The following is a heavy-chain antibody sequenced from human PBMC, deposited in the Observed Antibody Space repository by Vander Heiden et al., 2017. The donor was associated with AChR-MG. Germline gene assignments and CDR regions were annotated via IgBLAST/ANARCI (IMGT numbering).Heavy chain of an antibody. D-gene: IGHD4-17*01. CDR3: ARGPIFDCGDGPYYYYYMDV. J-gene: IGHJ6*03. CDR1: GFTFSSYS. Sequence: EVQLVESGGGLVQPGGSLRLSCAASGFTFSSYSMNWVRQAPGKGLEWVSYISSSSSTIYYADSVKGRFTISRDNAKNSLYLQMNSLRDEDTAVYYCARGPIFDCGDGPYYYYYMDVWGKGTTVTVSS. CDR2: ISSSSSTI. V-gene: IGHV3-48*02.